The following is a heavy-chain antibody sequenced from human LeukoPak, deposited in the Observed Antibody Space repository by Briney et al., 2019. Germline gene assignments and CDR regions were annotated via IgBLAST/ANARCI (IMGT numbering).Heavy chain of an antibody. D-gene: IGHD3-22*01. CDR1: GYTFTSYA. V-gene: IGHV1-3*03. CDR3: EIHDSSGYYTGAIDY. J-gene: IGHJ4*02. CDR2: INAGNGNT. Sequence: GASVKVSCKASGYTFTSYAMHWVRQAPGQRLEWMGWINAGNGNTKYSQEFQGRVTITADESTSTAYMELSSLRSEDTAVYYCEIHDSSGYYTGAIDYWGQGTLVTVSS.